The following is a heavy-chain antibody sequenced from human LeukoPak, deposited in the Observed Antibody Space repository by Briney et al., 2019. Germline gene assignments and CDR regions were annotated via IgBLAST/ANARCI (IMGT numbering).Heavy chain of an antibody. D-gene: IGHD2-15*01. V-gene: IGHV1-3*01. J-gene: IGHJ5*02. Sequence: GASVKVSSKPSGKPFTSYAMHGVRQPPGQRLEWMGWINAGNGNTKYSQKFQGRVTITRDTSASTAYMELSSLRSEDTAVYYCARVSVVAAFIWFDPWGQGTLVTVSS. CDR2: INAGNGNT. CDR3: ARVSVVAAFIWFDP. CDR1: GKPFTSYA.